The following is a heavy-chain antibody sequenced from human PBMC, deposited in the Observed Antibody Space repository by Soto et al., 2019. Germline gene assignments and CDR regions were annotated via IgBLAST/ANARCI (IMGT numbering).Heavy chain of an antibody. Sequence: SETLSLTCTVSGSSISSYYWSWIRQPAGKGLEWIGRIYTSGSTKYNPSLKSRGTMSVDTSKNQFCLKMKSTTAADTAADDCERHGYDFCTSYPPFDYWGQGTLVTVSS. V-gene: IGHV4-4*07. J-gene: IGHJ4*02. CDR1: GSSISSYY. CDR3: ERHGYDFCTSYPPFDY. CDR2: IYTSGST. D-gene: IGHD3-3*01.